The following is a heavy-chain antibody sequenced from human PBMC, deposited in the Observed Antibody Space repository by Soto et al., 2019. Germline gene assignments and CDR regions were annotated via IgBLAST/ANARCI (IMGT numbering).Heavy chain of an antibody. CDR2: INPTTGAA. V-gene: IGHV1-46*03. CDR3: TRDANYEILSGYTYFDY. D-gene: IGHD3-9*01. J-gene: IGHJ4*02. Sequence: QVQLVQSGAEVKKPGASMKVSCKTSGYVFTNYFIHWVRQVPGQGFEWMGVINPTTGAASYSQHFQGRVSMTRDTSTNTVAMEFRSLRSEDTALYYCTRDANYEILSGYTYFDYWGQGTLITVSS. CDR1: GYVFTNYF.